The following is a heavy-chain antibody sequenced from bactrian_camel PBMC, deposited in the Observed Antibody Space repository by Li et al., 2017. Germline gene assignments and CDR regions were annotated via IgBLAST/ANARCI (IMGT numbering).Heavy chain of an antibody. CDR3: VKDRGVSGWTWDS. CDR1: GFTFENWY. CDR2: IYSYASNT. V-gene: IGHV3-2*01. J-gene: IGHJ6*01. D-gene: IGHD1*01. Sequence: VQLVESGGDLMQPGGSLTLSCTASGFTFENWYMAWVRQAPGQGLEWVSSIYSYASNTYYADSVKGRFTISRDNAKNTISLELNNLKNEDTAMYYCVKDRGVSGWTWDSWGQGTQVTVSS.